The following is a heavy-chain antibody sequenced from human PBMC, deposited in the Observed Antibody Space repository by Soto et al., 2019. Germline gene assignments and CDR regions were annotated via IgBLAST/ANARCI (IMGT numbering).Heavy chain of an antibody. D-gene: IGHD3-22*01. Sequence: QVQLVESGGGVVQPGRSLRLSCAASGFTFSTYGMHWVRQAPGKGLEWVAVMSNDGISKHYGDSVKGRFTISRDNSKNKLYLQMNSLRAEDTAVYFCTQGYHSSGHPGYGGAFDIWGQGTMVTVSS. CDR3: TQGYHSSGHPGYGGAFDI. CDR2: MSNDGISK. J-gene: IGHJ3*02. CDR1: GFTFSTYG. V-gene: IGHV3-30*18.